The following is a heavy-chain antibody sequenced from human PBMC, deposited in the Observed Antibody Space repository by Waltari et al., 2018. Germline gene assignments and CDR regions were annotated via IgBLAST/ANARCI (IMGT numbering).Heavy chain of an antibody. V-gene: IGHV4-59*01. D-gene: IGHD4-17*01. J-gene: IGHJ1*01. CDR1: GGSISGYY. Sequence: QVQLHESGPGLVKPSETLSLTCTVSGGSISGYYWTWIRQPPGKGLEWMGFIYSNGDTKYNPCLKSRVTISLEPSKNQFSLKVNFGTAADTAIYYCAGYGAHGFEYWGQGTLVTVSS. CDR3: AGYGAHGFEY. CDR2: IYSNGDT.